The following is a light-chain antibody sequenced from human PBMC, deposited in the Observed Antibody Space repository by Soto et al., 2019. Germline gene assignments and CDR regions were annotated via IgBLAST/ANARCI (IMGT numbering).Light chain of an antibody. V-gene: IGKV1-5*03. Sequence: DIQMTQSPSTLSASVGDRVTITCRASQSISSWLAWYQQKPGKAPKLLIYKASSLESGVPSRFSGSGSGTEFTLTINSLQPDDFATYYFQQYNSYWTFGQGIKVEIK. CDR2: KAS. CDR3: QQYNSYWT. CDR1: QSISSW. J-gene: IGKJ1*01.